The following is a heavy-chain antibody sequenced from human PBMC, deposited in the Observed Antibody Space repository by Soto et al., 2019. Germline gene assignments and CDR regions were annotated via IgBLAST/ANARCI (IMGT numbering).Heavy chain of an antibody. J-gene: IGHJ4*02. CDR2: IYYSGST. CDR3: ARGGDYVSRLFDY. D-gene: IGHD2-21*02. Sequence: ETLSLTCTVSGGSISSYYWSWIRQPPGKGLEWIGYIYYSGSTNYNPSLKSRVTISVDTSKNQFSLKLSSVTAADTAVYYCARGGDYVSRLFDYWGQGTLVTVSS. CDR1: GGSISSYY. V-gene: IGHV4-59*01.